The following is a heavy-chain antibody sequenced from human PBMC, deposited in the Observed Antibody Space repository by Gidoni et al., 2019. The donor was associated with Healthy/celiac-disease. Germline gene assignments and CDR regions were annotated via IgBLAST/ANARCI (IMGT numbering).Heavy chain of an antibody. D-gene: IGHD3-22*01. J-gene: IGHJ4*02. CDR3: AKDNSYYDSSGYYADY. V-gene: IGHV3-23*04. CDR2: ISGSGGST. CDR1: VFTFSSYA. Sequence: EVQLVESGGGLVQPGGSLGLSYSASVFTFSSYALSWVRQAPGMGLEWVSDISGSGGSTYYADTVKGRFTISRDNSKNTLYLQMNSLRAEDTAVYYCAKDNSYYDSSGYYADYWGQGTLVTVSS.